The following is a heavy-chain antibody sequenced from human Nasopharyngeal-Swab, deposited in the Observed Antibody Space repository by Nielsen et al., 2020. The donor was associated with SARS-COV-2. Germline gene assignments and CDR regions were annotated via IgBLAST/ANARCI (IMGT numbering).Heavy chain of an antibody. CDR2: IKQDGSEK. J-gene: IGHJ4*02. Sequence: GGSLRLSCAASGFTFSSYWMNWVRQAPGKGLEWVANIKQDGSEKYYGDSVKGRFTISRDNAKNSLSLQMNSLRAEDTAVYYCARTSDVGGGSNGYPDYWGQGTLVTVSS. CDR1: GFTFSSYW. D-gene: IGHD3-22*01. CDR3: ARTSDVGGGSNGYPDY. V-gene: IGHV3-7*01.